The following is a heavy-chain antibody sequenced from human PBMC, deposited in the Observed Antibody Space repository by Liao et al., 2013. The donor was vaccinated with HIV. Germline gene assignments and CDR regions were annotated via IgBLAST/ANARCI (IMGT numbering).Heavy chain of an antibody. CDR3: ARGRRGGYIYPQHAFDI. J-gene: IGHJ3*02. D-gene: IGHD2-15*01. Sequence: QVQLQQWGAGLLKPSETLSLTCAVYGGSFSDYYWSWIRQSPGKGLEWIGEIDHSGSSNYNPSLKSRVTISVDTSKNQFSLKLSSVTAADTTVYYCARGRRGGYIYPQHAFDIWGQGTVVTVSS. V-gene: IGHV4-34*01. CDR1: GGSFSDYY. CDR2: IDHSGSS.